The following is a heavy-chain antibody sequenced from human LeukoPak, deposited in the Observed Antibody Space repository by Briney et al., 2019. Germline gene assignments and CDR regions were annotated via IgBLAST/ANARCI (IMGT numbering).Heavy chain of an antibody. CDR1: GFTFSNAW. CDR2: IKSKTDGGTT. CDR3: TTDRAYNWNYDGGNWFDP. J-gene: IGHJ5*02. V-gene: IGHV3-15*01. D-gene: IGHD1-7*01. Sequence: GGSLRLSCAASGFTFSNAWMSWVRQAPGKGLEWVGRIKSKTDGGTTDYAAPVKGRFTISRDDSKNTLYLQMSSLKTEDTAVYYCTTDRAYNWNYDGGNWFDPWGQGTLVTVSS.